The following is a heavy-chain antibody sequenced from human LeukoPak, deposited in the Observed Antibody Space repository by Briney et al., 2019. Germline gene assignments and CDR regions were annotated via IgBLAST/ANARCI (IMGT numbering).Heavy chain of an antibody. Sequence: GGSLRLSCAASGFTFSSYAMSWVRQAPGKGLEWVSAISGSGGSTYYADSVKGRFTISRDNAKNSLYLQMNSLRAEDTALYHCARNVAAAGLYYYGMDVWGQGTTVTVSS. CDR3: ARNVAAAGLYYYGMDV. V-gene: IGHV3-23*01. CDR1: GFTFSSYA. D-gene: IGHD6-13*01. J-gene: IGHJ6*02. CDR2: ISGSGGST.